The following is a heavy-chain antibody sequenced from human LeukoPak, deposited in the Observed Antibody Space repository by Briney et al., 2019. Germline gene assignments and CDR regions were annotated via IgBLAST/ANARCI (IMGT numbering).Heavy chain of an antibody. D-gene: IGHD1-26*01. CDR3: AKIAGTYSPDY. Sequence: GGSLRLSCAASGFTFISYAMSWVRQAPGKGLEWVSYISSSGTYTNYADSVKGRFTISRDNAKKSLYLQMNSLSAEDTAVYYCAKIAGTYSPDYWGQGTLVTVSS. CDR1: GFTFISYA. V-gene: IGHV3-21*05. CDR2: ISSSGTYT. J-gene: IGHJ4*02.